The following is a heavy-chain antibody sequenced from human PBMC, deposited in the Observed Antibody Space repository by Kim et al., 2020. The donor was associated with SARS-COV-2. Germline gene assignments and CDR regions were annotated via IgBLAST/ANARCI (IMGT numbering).Heavy chain of an antibody. CDR1: GGSISRSSYY. D-gene: IGHD3-10*01. Sequence: SETLSLTCTVSGGSISRSSYYWGWIREPPGKGLEWIGAIYYSGRTYYNPSLKSRVTISVDTSKNQFSLKLISVTAADTAVYYCGRVPGSYYVDYWGQGTLVTVSS. J-gene: IGHJ4*02. V-gene: IGHV4-39*07. CDR3: GRVPGSYYVDY. CDR2: IYYSGRT.